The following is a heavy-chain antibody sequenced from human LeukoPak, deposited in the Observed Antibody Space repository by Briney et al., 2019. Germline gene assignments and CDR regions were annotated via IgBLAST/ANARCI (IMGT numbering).Heavy chain of an antibody. Sequence: SVKVSCKASGFTFTSSAVQWVRQARGQRLEWIGWIVVGSGNTNYAQKFQERVTITRDMSTSTAYMGLSSLRSEDTAVYYCVGSSGYSPLPDYWGQGTLVTVSS. J-gene: IGHJ4*02. CDR3: VGSSGYSPLPDY. V-gene: IGHV1-58*01. D-gene: IGHD3-22*01. CDR1: GFTFTSSA. CDR2: IVVGSGNT.